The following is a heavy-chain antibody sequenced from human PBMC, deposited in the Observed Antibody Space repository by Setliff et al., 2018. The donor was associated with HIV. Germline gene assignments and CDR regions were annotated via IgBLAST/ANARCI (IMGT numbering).Heavy chain of an antibody. J-gene: IGHJ6*02. V-gene: IGHV3-7*01. CDR3: AYYSLGNFYLGYYYYHGMDV. CDR2: IKQDGSDK. CDR1: GFNVNNKY. D-gene: IGHD3-10*01. Sequence: PGGSLRLSCAVSGFNVNNKYMSWVRQAPGKGLEWVAKIKQDGSDKYYVDSVRGRISVSRDNAKNSLYLEMISLRAEDTAVYYCAYYSLGNFYLGYYYYHGMDVWGQGTTVTVSS.